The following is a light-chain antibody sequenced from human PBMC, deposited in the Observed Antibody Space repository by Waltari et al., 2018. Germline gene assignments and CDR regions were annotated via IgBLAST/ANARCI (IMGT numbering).Light chain of an antibody. CDR3: HVWHPHVDPGV. J-gene: IGLJ1*01. CDR1: KLGTYS. Sequence: SYVVTQPPSVSVAPGETATITCGGDKLGTYSVHSYQQKAGQAHVLVIFYDRDRPSGIPDRFSGSNSGNTATLTISRVEAGDEARYYCHVWHPHVDPGVFGTGTEVTVL. CDR2: YDR. V-gene: IGLV3-21*04.